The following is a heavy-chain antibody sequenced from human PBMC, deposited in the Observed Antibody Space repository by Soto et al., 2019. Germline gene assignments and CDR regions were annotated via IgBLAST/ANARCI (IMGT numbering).Heavy chain of an antibody. D-gene: IGHD4-17*01. V-gene: IGHV1-18*01. CDR2: ISAYNSNT. Sequence: QVQLVQSGAEVKKPGASVKVSCKASGYTFSGYAVCGVREAPGQGLEWMGWISAYNSNTDYAQKFQGRVTMTTDTSTSTAYMELRSLTSDDTAVYYCARPFGDYGDYAWSLRYWGQGTLVTVSS. CDR1: GYTFSGYA. CDR3: ARPFGDYGDYAWSLRY. J-gene: IGHJ4*02.